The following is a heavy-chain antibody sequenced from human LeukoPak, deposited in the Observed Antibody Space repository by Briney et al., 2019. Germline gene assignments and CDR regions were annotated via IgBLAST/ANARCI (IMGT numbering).Heavy chain of an antibody. J-gene: IGHJ4*02. Sequence: SETLSLTCTASGGSISSYYWSWIRQPAGKGLEWIGRIYTSGSANYNPSLKSRVTMSVDTSKNQFSLKPSSVTAADTAVYYCARSEGYDFWSGHRDWGQGTLVTVSS. V-gene: IGHV4-4*07. CDR2: IYTSGSA. CDR1: GGSISSYY. D-gene: IGHD3-3*01. CDR3: ARSEGYDFWSGHRD.